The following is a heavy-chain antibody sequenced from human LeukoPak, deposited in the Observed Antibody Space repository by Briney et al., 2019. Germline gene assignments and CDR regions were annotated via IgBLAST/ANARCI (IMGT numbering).Heavy chain of an antibody. V-gene: IGHV3-30-3*01. CDR1: GFSFSSYS. D-gene: IGHD2-15*01. Sequence: PGGSLRLSCMASGFSFSSYSIHWVRRVPGKGLEWVAVMSVNGVNKYYADSVRGRFTVSRDISKNTQFLQMNSLRFEDTAVYFCVRESCSGGSCTYDPFDIWGHGTMVTVS. CDR3: VRESCSGGSCTYDPFDI. J-gene: IGHJ3*02. CDR2: MSVNGVNK.